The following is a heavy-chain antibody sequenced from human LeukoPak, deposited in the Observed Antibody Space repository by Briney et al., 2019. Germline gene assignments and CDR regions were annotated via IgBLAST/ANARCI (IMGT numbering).Heavy chain of an antibody. J-gene: IGHJ4*02. CDR2: VHSSGTT. V-gene: IGHV4-59*01. Sequence: SGTLSLTCTVSGGSISGSYWTWIRQSPGKGLEWMGYVHSSGTTNYNLSLKSRVTISGDAPKNQISRKLSSGTAADTAVYYCARVRFSRDRNSSGSDVLFDYWGQGTLVTVSS. CDR1: GGSISGSY. D-gene: IGHD6-19*01. CDR3: ARVRFSRDRNSSGSDVLFDY.